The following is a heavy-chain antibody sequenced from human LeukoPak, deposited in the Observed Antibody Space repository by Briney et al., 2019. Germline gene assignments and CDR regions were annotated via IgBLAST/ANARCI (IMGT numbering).Heavy chain of an antibody. V-gene: IGHV1-24*01. CDR2: LDPEDGET. CDR3: ARAFQTGYSSSWYSPFDY. J-gene: IGHJ4*02. Sequence: ASVKVSCXVSGYTLTELSMHWVRQAPGKGLGWMGGLDPEDGETIYAQKFQGRVAITADESTSTAYMELSSLRSEDTAVYYCARAFQTGYSSSWYSPFDYWGQGTLVTVSS. D-gene: IGHD6-13*01. CDR1: GYTLTELS.